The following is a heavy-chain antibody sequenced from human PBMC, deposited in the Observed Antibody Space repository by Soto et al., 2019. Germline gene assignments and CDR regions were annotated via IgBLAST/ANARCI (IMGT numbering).Heavy chain of an antibody. D-gene: IGHD3-3*01. CDR1: GGSISSSSYY. CDR3: ARHRTMVVFGVVISSLFAY. CDR2: IYYSGST. Sequence: SETLSLTCTVSGGSISSSSYYWGWIRQPPGKGLEWIGSIYYSGSTYYNPSLKSRVTISVDTSKNQFSLKLSSVTAADTAVYYCARHRTMVVFGVVISSLFAYWGQGTLVTVSS. J-gene: IGHJ4*02. V-gene: IGHV4-39*01.